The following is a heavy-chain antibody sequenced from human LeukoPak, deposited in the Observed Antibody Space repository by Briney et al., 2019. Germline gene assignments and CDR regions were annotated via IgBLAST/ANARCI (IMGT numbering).Heavy chain of an antibody. CDR1: GYTFTGYY. V-gene: IGHV1-2*06. D-gene: IGHD3-22*01. Sequence: ASVKVSCKASGYTFTGYYMHWVRQAPGQGLEWMGQINPNSGGTNYAQKFQGRVTMTRDTSISTAYMELSRLRSDDTAVYYCARNYYDSRQNYFDYWGQGTLVTVSS. CDR2: INPNSGGT. J-gene: IGHJ4*02. CDR3: ARNYYDSRQNYFDY.